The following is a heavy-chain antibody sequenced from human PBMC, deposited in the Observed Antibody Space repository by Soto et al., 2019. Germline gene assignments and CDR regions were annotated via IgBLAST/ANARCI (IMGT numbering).Heavy chain of an antibody. CDR2: INPNSGDT. J-gene: IGHJ4*02. V-gene: IGHV1-2*02. CDR1: GYIFTDYY. Sequence: QVRLVQSGAEMKKPGASVKVSCKASGYIFTDYYIHWIRQAPGQGLEWVGWINPNSGDTSYAQRFQGRVTMTRDTSFSTAYLELPRLTSDDTAVYYCARPTYTTTWSEDYWGQGTLVTVSS. D-gene: IGHD6-13*01. CDR3: ARPTYTTTWSEDY.